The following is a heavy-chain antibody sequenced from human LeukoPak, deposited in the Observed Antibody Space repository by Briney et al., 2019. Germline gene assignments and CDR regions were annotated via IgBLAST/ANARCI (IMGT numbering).Heavy chain of an antibody. D-gene: IGHD3-16*01. Sequence: PGGSLRLSCAASGFTFSSYNMNWVRQAPGKGLEWVSSISSGSSFIYYGDSVKGRFTISRDNAKNSLYLQMNSLRAEDTAVYYCARHGGGYYYSDYWGQGTLVTVSS. J-gene: IGHJ4*02. CDR3: ARHGGGYYYSDY. V-gene: IGHV3-21*01. CDR2: ISSGSSFI. CDR1: GFTFSSYN.